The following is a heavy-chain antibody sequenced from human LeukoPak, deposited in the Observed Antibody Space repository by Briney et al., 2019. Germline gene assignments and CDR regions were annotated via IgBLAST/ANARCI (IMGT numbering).Heavy chain of an antibody. Sequence: APVKVSCKASGYTFTSYAMHWVRQAPGQRLEWMGWINAGNGNTKYSQKFQGRVTITRDTSASTAYMELSSLRSEDTAVYYCARGRAYSSGWYAYYFDYWGQGTLVTVSS. CDR2: INAGNGNT. CDR3: ARGRAYSSGWYAYYFDY. D-gene: IGHD6-19*01. J-gene: IGHJ4*02. V-gene: IGHV1-3*01. CDR1: GYTFTSYA.